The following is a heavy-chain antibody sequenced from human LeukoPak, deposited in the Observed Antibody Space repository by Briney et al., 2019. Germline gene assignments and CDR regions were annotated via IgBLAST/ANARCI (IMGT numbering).Heavy chain of an antibody. CDR2: IYYSGST. CDR1: SGSISSYY. D-gene: IGHD1-26*01. V-gene: IGHV4-59*01. CDR3: ARAARGYFQR. Sequence: SETLSLTCTVSSGSISSYYWSWIRQPPGKGLEWIGYIYYSGSTNYNPSLKSRVTISVDTSKNQFSLKLSSVTAAGTAVYYCARAARGYFQRWGQGTLVTVSS. J-gene: IGHJ1*01.